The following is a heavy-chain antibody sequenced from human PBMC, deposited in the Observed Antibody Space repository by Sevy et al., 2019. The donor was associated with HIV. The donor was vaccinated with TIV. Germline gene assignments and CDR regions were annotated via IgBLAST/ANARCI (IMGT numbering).Heavy chain of an antibody. CDR3: AKDIPGYSGFDH. V-gene: IGHV3-43*01. Sequence: GGSLRLSCAASGFTFDDYTTHWVHQVPGKGLEWVSLISWDAKKIDYADSVEGRFTVSRDNRKNSLYLQMNSLRSEDTALYFCAKDIPGYSGFDHWGQGTLVTVSS. CDR2: ISWDAKKI. CDR1: GFTFDDYT. D-gene: IGHD3-10*01. J-gene: IGHJ4*02.